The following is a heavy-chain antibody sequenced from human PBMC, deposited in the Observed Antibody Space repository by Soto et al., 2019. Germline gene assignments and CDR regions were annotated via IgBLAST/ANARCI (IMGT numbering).Heavy chain of an antibody. V-gene: IGHV1-69*01. CDR1: ADTFNSYS. J-gene: IGHJ5*02. D-gene: IGHD4-17*01. CDR3: ARSVEGTTVTNWFDP. CDR2: ITPVFGTA. Sequence: QVQLVQSGAEVKKPGSSVKVSCKASADTFNSYSLSWLRQAPGQRLEWMGGITPVFGTADYAQSFEDRLTITADDSTSTVYMELSSLRSDYTAVYYCARSVEGTTVTNWFDPWAQGALVTLSS.